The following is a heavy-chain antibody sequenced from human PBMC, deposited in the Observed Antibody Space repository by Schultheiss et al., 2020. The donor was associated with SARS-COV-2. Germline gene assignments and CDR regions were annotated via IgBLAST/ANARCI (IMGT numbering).Heavy chain of an antibody. CDR1: GFTFSSYG. CDR2: ISYDGSNK. V-gene: IGHV3-30*03. J-gene: IGHJ4*02. CDR3: TTVARYSYGPDY. D-gene: IGHD5-18*01. Sequence: GGSLRLSCAASGFTFSSYGMHWVRQAPGKGLEWVAVISYDGSNKYYADSVKGRFTISRDNSKNTLYLQMNSLRAEDTAVYYCTTVARYSYGPDYWGQGTLVTVSS.